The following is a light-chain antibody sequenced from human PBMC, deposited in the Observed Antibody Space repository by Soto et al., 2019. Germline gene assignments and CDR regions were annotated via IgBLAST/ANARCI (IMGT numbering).Light chain of an antibody. Sequence: EIVLTQSPSTLSCSPWERSTLSCRASQSVSSYLAWYQQKPGQAPRPVIYDASKRATGIPARFSGSGSGTDFTLTISSLEPEDFAVYYCQQRSDFWTFGQGTKVDIK. V-gene: IGKV3-11*01. CDR1: QSVSSY. CDR3: QQRSDFWT. J-gene: IGKJ1*01. CDR2: DAS.